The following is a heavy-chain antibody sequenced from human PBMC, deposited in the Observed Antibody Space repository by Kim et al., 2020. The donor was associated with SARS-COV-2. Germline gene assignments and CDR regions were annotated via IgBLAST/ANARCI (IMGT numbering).Heavy chain of an antibody. CDR2: ISSSSSTI. CDR1: GFTFSSYS. Sequence: GGSLRLSCAASGFTFSSYSMNWVRQAPGKGLEWVSYISSSSSTIYYADSVKGRFTISRDNAKNSLYLQMNSLRAEDTAVYYCAKIADRGYCSGGSCYVRDYWGQGTLVTVSS. CDR3: AKIADRGYCSGGSCYVRDY. D-gene: IGHD2-15*01. J-gene: IGHJ4*02. V-gene: IGHV3-48*04.